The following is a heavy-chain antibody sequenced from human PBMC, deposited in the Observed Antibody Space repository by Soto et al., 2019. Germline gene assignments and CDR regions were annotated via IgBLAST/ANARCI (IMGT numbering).Heavy chain of an antibody. CDR1: GVTFSSYA. CDR3: ARDVEPGVPAASLDV. CDR2: ISSDGSHT. D-gene: IGHD6-13*01. Sequence: PGGSLRLSCAASGVTFSSYAMSWVRQAPGKGLVWVSRISSDGSHTSTADSVKGRFTISRDNAKNTLYLQMNSLTGEDTAVYYCARDVEPGVPAASLDVWGQGTTVTVSS. V-gene: IGHV3-74*01. J-gene: IGHJ6*02.